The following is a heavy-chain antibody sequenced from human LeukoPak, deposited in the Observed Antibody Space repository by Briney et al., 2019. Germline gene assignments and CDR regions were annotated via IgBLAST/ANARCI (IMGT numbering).Heavy chain of an antibody. D-gene: IGHD3-16*02. J-gene: IGHJ4*02. V-gene: IGHV1-2*02. CDR2: INPNSGGT. CDR1: GYTFTGYY. Sequence: ASVTVSCKASGYTFTGYYMHWVRQAPGQGLEWMGWINPNSGGTNYAQKFQGRVTITRETSISTAYMELSRLRSDDTAVYYCARVRYRSRQTSGDLIDYWGQGTLVTVSS. CDR3: ARVRYRSRQTSGDLIDY.